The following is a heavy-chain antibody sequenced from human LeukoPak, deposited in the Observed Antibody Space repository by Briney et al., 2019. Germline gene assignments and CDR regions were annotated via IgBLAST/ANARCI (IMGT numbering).Heavy chain of an antibody. D-gene: IGHD3-3*01. Sequence: GSLILSCAASGFTFSGSAMHWVRQASGKGLECVGRIRSKANSYATAYAASVKGRFTISRDDSKNTAYLQMNSLKTEDTAVYYCTRHPDFWSGYYQPEDYMDVWGKGTTVTVSS. J-gene: IGHJ6*03. CDR3: TRHPDFWSGYYQPEDYMDV. CDR1: GFTFSGSA. V-gene: IGHV3-73*01. CDR2: IRSKANSYAT.